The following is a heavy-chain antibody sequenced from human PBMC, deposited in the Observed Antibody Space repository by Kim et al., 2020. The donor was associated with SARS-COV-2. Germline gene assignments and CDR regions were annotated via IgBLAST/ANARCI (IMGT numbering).Heavy chain of an antibody. V-gene: IGHV4-34*10. J-gene: IGHJ6*03. CDR1: GGSFSDNH. CDR3: ARGQRQEGTFGFWYGLFFYYYYMDV. CDR2: ISHSGST. D-gene: IGHD6-13*01. Sequence: SETLSLTCAVFGGSFSDNHWTWVRQSPGKGLEWRGEISHSGSTNYNSSLKSRITMSIDTSKNQFSLKLTYVTAAATATYYCARGQRQEGTFGFWYGLFFYYYYMDVWGTGTTVTVSS.